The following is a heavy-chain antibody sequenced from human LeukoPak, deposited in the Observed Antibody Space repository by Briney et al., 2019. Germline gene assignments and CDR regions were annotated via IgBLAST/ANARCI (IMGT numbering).Heavy chain of an antibody. J-gene: IGHJ4*02. CDR3: AKDRSGNFDY. Sequence: PGGSLRLSCAASGFTFSSSGMHWVRQAPGKGLEWVAFVRYDGSNTYYADSVKGRFTISRDNSKNTLYLQMNSLRAEDTAVYYCAKDRSGNFDYWGQRTLVTVSS. CDR2: VRYDGSNT. D-gene: IGHD3-3*01. V-gene: IGHV3-30*02. CDR1: GFTFSSSG.